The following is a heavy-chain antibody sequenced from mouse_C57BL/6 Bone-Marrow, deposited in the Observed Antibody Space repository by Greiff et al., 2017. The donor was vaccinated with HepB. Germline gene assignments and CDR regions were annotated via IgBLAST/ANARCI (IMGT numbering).Heavy chain of an antibody. CDR1: GFTFTDYY. CDR3: ARSDGYYPYYYAMDY. CDR2: IRNKANGYTT. J-gene: IGHJ4*01. D-gene: IGHD2-3*01. V-gene: IGHV7-3*01. Sequence: DVKLVESGGGLVQPGGSLSLSCAASGFTFTDYYMSWVRQPPGKALEWLGFIRNKANGYTTEYSASVKGLFTISSDTSQSILYLLMNALRAEDSATYDCARSDGYYPYYYAMDYWGQGTSVTVSS.